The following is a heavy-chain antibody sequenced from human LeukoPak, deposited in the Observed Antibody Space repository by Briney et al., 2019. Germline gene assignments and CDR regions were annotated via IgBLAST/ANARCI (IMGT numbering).Heavy chain of an antibody. CDR1: GFTFSSYA. CDR3: AKDPYYYDSSGYPRYFDY. CDR2: ISGSGGST. J-gene: IGHJ4*02. D-gene: IGHD3-22*01. Sequence: GGSLRLSCAASGFTFSSYAMSWVRQAPGKGLEWVSAISGSGGSTYYADSVKGRFTISRDNSKNTLYLQMNSLRAEDTAVYYCAKDPYYYDSSGYPRYFDYWGQGTLVTVSP. V-gene: IGHV3-23*01.